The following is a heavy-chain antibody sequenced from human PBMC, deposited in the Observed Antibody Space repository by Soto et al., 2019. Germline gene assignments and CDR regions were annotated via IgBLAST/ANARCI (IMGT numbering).Heavy chain of an antibody. Sequence: SVKVSCEASGGTFSSYAISWVRQAPGQGLEWMGGIIPILGTANYAQKFQGRVTITADESTSTAYMELNSLRAEDTAVYYCARERPGRDGYNLDYWGQGTLVTVSS. CDR1: GGTFSSYA. CDR3: ARERPGRDGYNLDY. J-gene: IGHJ4*02. CDR2: IIPILGTA. D-gene: IGHD5-12*01. V-gene: IGHV1-69*13.